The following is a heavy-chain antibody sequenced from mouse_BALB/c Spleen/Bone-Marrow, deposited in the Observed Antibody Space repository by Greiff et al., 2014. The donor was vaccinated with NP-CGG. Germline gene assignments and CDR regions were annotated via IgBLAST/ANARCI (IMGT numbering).Heavy chain of an antibody. CDR2: ILPGSGST. CDR1: GYTFSSYW. D-gene: IGHD2-9*01. V-gene: IGHV1-9*01. CDR3: ARTYYAYAWFVY. J-gene: IGHJ3*01. Sequence: VKLMESGAELMKPGASVKISCKATGYTFSSYWIEWVKQRPGHGLEWIGEILPGSGSTNYNEKFKGKATFTADTSSNTAYMQLSSLTSEASAVYYCARTYYAYAWFVYWGQGTLVTVSA.